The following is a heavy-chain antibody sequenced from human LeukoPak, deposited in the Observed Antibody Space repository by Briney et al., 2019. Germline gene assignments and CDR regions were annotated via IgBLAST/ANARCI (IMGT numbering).Heavy chain of an antibody. J-gene: IGHJ1*01. Sequence: PGGSLRLSCAASGFTFDDYAMHWVRQAPGKGLELVSLISGDGGSTYYADSVKGRFTISRDNSKNSLYLQMNSLRTEDTALYYCAKDKIRGSSGWYRRTPGFQHWGQGTLVTVSS. CDR1: GFTFDDYA. CDR3: AKDKIRGSSGWYRRTPGFQH. CDR2: ISGDGGST. D-gene: IGHD6-19*01. V-gene: IGHV3-43*02.